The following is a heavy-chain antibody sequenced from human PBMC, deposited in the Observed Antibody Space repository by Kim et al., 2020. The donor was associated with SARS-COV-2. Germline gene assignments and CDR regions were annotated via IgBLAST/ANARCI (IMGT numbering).Heavy chain of an antibody. CDR3: AKGYHDSTGSRYGFDV. CDR2: ISWSSGSI. Sequence: GGSLRLSCAASGFTFDDYAMHWVRQAPGKGLEWVSGISWSSGSIDYADSVKGRFTISRDNAKNSLYPQMNSLRAEDAALYYCAKGYHDSTGSRYGFDVWGQGTTVTVSS. J-gene: IGHJ6*02. D-gene: IGHD3-22*01. V-gene: IGHV3-9*01. CDR1: GFTFDDYA.